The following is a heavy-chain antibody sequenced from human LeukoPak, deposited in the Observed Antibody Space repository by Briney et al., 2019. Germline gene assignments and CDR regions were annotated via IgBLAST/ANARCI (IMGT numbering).Heavy chain of an antibody. V-gene: IGHV3-73*01. J-gene: IGHJ4*02. CDR2: IRSKANSYAT. CDR3: TRSYGSGSYYKEDFDY. Sequence: GGSLRLSCAASGFTFSGSAMHWVRQAAGKGLEWVGRIRSKANSYATAYAASVKGRFTISRDDSKNTAYLQMNSLKTEDTAVYYCTRSYGSGSYYKEDFDYWGQGTLVTVSS. CDR1: GFTFSGSA. D-gene: IGHD3-10*01.